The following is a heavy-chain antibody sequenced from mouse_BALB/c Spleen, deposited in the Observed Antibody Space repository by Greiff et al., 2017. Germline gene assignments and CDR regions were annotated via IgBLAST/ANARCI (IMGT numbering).Heavy chain of an antibody. CDR3: ARDGYPGHFAY. CDR1: GFSLTGYG. V-gene: IGHV2-6-7*01. D-gene: IGHD2-14*01. CDR2: IWGDGST. J-gene: IGHJ3*01. Sequence: VQRVESGPGLVAPSQSLSITCNVSGFSLTGYGVNWVSQPPGKGLEWLGMIWGDGSTDYNSALKSRLSISKDNSKSQVFLKMNSLQTDDTARYYCARDGYPGHFAYWGQGTLVTVSA.